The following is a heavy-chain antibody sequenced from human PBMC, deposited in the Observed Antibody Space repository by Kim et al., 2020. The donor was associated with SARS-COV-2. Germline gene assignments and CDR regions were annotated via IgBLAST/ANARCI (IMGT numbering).Heavy chain of an antibody. Sequence: SVKVSCKASGGTFSSYAISWVRQAPGQGLEWMGGIIPIFGTANYAQKFQGRVTITADESTSTAYMELSSLRSEDTAVYYCARDLGQQQLAGSWYFDLWGRGTLVTVSS. V-gene: IGHV1-69*13. CDR1: GGTFSSYA. D-gene: IGHD6-13*01. CDR3: ARDLGQQQLAGSWYFDL. J-gene: IGHJ2*01. CDR2: IIPIFGTA.